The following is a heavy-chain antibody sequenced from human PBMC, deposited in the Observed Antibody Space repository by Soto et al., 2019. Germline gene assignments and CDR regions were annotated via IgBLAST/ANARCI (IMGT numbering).Heavy chain of an antibody. J-gene: IGHJ5*02. CDR1: GYTFTGYY. Sequence: ASVKVSCKASGYTFTGYYMHWVRQAPGQGLEWMGWINPNSGGTNYAQKFQGRVTMTRDTSISTAYMELSRLRSDDTAVYYCAREERRGSYSNWFDTWGQGTLVTVSS. D-gene: IGHD1-26*01. CDR2: INPNSGGT. CDR3: AREERRGSYSNWFDT. V-gene: IGHV1-2*02.